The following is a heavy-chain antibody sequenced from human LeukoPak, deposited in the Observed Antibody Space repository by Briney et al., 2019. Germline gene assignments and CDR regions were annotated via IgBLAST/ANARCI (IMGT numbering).Heavy chain of an antibody. CDR3: TRVPSGSYSPYFDY. J-gene: IGHJ4*02. D-gene: IGHD1-26*01. CDR1: GFTFGDYA. Sequence: PGGSLRLSCTASGFTFGDYAMSWFRQAPGKGLEWVGFIRSKAYGGTTEYAASVKGRFTISKDASKSIAYLQMNSLKTEDTAVYYCTRVPSGSYSPYFDYWGQGTLVTVSS. V-gene: IGHV3-49*03. CDR2: IRSKAYGGTT.